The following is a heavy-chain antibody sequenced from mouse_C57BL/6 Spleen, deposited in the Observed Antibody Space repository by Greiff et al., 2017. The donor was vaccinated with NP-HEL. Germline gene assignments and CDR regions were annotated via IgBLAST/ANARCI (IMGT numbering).Heavy chain of an antibody. CDR2: IDPSDSYT. J-gene: IGHJ2*01. CDR3: AREELGRYFDY. V-gene: IGHV1-69*01. CDR1: GYTFTSYW. D-gene: IGHD4-1*01. Sequence: QVQLQQPGAELVMPGASVKLSCKASGYTFTSYWMHWVKQRPGQGLEWIGEIDPSDSYTNYNQKFKGKSTLTVDKSSSTAYMQLSSLTSEDSAVYYCAREELGRYFDYWGQGTTLTVSS.